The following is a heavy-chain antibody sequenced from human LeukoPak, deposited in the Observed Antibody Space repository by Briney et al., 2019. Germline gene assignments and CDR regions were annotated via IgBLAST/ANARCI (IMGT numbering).Heavy chain of an antibody. CDR2: ISSSSSYI. CDR1: GFTFSSYS. Sequence: GGSLRLSCAASGFTFSSYSMNWVRQAPGKGLEWVPSISSSSSYIYYADSVKGRFTISRDNAKNSLYLQMNSLRAEDTAVYYCARDREFGGSYWIPDAFDIWGQGTMVTVSS. J-gene: IGHJ3*02. CDR3: ARDREFGGSYWIPDAFDI. V-gene: IGHV3-21*01. D-gene: IGHD1-26*01.